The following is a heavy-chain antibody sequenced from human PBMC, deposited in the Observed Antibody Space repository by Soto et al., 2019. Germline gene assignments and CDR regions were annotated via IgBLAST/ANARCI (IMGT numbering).Heavy chain of an antibody. CDR3: AGDTAYSSSSFGDY. CDR2: INPNSGGT. V-gene: IGHV1-2*02. D-gene: IGHD6-6*01. J-gene: IGHJ4*02. CDR1: GYTFTGYY. Sequence: GASVKVSCKASGYTFTGYYMHWVRQAPGQGLEWMGWINPNSGGTNYAQKFQGRVTMTRDTSISTAYMELSRLRSDDTAVYYCAGDTAYSSSSFGDYWGQGTLVTVSS.